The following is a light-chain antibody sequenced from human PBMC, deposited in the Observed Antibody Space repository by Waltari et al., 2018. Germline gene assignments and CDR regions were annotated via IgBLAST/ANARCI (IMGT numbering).Light chain of an antibody. Sequence: VLLTQSPATLSLSPGQTANISCRASESVSKFFAWYQQKPGQPPRLLIYDASTRAPGIPARFSGSGFGTDFTLTISSLEPEDFAVYYCQQRKNWHLTFGGGTRVE. CDR2: DAS. CDR3: QQRKNWHLT. V-gene: IGKV3-11*01. CDR1: ESVSKF. J-gene: IGKJ4*01.